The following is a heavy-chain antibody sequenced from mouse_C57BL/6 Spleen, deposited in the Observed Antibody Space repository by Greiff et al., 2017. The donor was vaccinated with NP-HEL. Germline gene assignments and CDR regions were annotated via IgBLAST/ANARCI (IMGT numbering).Heavy chain of an antibody. J-gene: IGHJ3*01. CDR2: IHPNSGST. D-gene: IGHD2-1*01. V-gene: IGHV1-64*01. CDR3: ARSYGNLGWFAY. CDR1: GYTFTSYW. Sequence: QVQLQQSGAELVKPGASVKLSCKASGYTFTSYWMHWVKQRPGQGLEWIGMIHPNSGSTNYNEKFKSKATLTVDKSSSTAYMQLSSLTSEDSAVYYCARSYGNLGWFAYWGQGTLVTVSA.